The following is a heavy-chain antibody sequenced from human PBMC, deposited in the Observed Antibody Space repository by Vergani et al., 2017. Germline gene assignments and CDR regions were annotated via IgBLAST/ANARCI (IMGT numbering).Heavy chain of an antibody. J-gene: IGHJ4*02. CDR2: VSGSSATP. D-gene: IGHD1-7*01. CDR3: ARDLLPGTLLLLAY. Sequence: EVQLLESGGGLVQPGGSLRLSCEASGFSFPSYAMSWVRQAPGKGLEWVSSVSGSSATPYYADSVKGRFIISRDNSKNTLHLQMNNLRVEDTAVYYCARDLLPGTLLLLAYWGQGTLISVSS. CDR1: GFSFPSYA. V-gene: IGHV3-23*01.